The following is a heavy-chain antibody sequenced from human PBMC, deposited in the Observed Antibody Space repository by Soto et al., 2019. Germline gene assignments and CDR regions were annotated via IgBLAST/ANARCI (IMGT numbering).Heavy chain of an antibody. D-gene: IGHD3-22*01. Sequence: QVQLVESGGGVVQPERSLRLSCAASGFTFSNYAMHWVRQAPGKGPEWVAAISYDGRNKYYADSVKGRFTISRDNSKNTLDLQMNSLRAEDTAVYYCAKGNYDISGLSRNSFDPWGQGTLVTVSS. J-gene: IGHJ5*02. CDR1: GFTFSNYA. CDR2: ISYDGRNK. CDR3: AKGNYDISGLSRNSFDP. V-gene: IGHV3-30*18.